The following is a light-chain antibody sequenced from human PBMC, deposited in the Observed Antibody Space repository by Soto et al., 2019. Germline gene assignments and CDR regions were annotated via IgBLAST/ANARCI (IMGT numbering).Light chain of an antibody. CDR2: VAS. J-gene: IGKJ4*01. V-gene: IGKV3-15*01. CDR3: QQYNVWPLT. CDR1: QSVSSN. Sequence: EIVMTQSPATLSVSPGERATLSCRASQSVSSNLAWYQQKPGQTPQLLIYVASTRATGIPARFSGSGSETEFTLTISSLQSEDFAVYYCQQYNVWPLTFGGGTKVEFK.